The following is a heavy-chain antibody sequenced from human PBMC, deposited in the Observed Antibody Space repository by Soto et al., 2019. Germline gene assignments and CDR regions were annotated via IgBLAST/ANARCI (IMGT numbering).Heavy chain of an antibody. Sequence: EVQLVESGGGLVKPGGSLRLSCAASGFTLSHAWIIWVRQAPGKGLEWVGRIKSKPDGGTTDYAAAVKGRFTISRDDSKNTMYLQMNSLKTEDTAVYYCTKDPRYCTGVGCYSTGGRFVDLWGRGTLVTVSS. CDR1: GFTLSHAW. CDR2: IKSKPDGGTT. J-gene: IGHJ2*01. V-gene: IGHV3-15*01. CDR3: TKDPRYCTGVGCYSTGGRFVDL. D-gene: IGHD2-8*02.